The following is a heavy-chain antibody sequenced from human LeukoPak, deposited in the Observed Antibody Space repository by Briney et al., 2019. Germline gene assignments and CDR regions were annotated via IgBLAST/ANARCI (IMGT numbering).Heavy chain of an antibody. D-gene: IGHD6-19*01. CDR3: ARDLYSSGWGYFDY. Sequence: SETLSLTCSVSGDSIDSGGYYWSWIRQPPGKGLEWIGSIYHSGSTYYNPSLKSRVTISLDTSENQFSLKLSSVTAADTAVYYCARDLYSSGWGYFDYWGQGTLVTVSS. CDR1: GDSIDSGGYY. V-gene: IGHV4-38-2*02. CDR2: IYHSGST. J-gene: IGHJ4*02.